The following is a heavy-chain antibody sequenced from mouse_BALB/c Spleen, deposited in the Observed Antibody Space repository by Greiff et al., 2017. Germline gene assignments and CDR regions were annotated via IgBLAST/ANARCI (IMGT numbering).Heavy chain of an antibody. V-gene: IGHV5-4*02. D-gene: IGHD2-13*01. CDR2: ISDGGSYT. CDR1: GFTFSDYY. Sequence: EVKVVESGGGLVKPGGSLKLSCAASGFTFSDYYMYWVRQTPEKRLEWVATISDGGSYTYYPDSVKGRFTISRDNAKNNLYLQMSSLQSEDTAMYYCARDQGDPWFAYWGQGTLVTVSA. J-gene: IGHJ3*01. CDR3: ARDQGDPWFAY.